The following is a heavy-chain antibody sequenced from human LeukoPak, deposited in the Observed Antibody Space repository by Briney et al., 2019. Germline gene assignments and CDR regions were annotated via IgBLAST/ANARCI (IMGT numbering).Heavy chain of an antibody. CDR3: AKVRVLRYFDWLLQNFSFDY. Sequence: GGSLRLSCAVSGFTFSGYAMSWVRQAPGKGLEWVSTISGSGDYTYYADSVKGRFTISRDNSKNTLYLQMNSLRAEDTAVYYCAKVRVLRYFDWLLQNFSFDYWGQGTLVTVSS. V-gene: IGHV3-23*01. J-gene: IGHJ4*02. D-gene: IGHD3-9*01. CDR2: ISGSGDYT. CDR1: GFTFSGYA.